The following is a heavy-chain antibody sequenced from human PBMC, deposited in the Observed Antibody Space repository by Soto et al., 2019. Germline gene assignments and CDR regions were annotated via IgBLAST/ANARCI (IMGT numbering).Heavy chain of an antibody. D-gene: IGHD3-22*01. CDR1: GVSIIDYY. Sequence: SETRSLTDPVSGVSIIDYYWSWIRQTPGKGLEWIGYIYYSGNTNYNPSLKSRVTISEDTSKNQFSLRLSSVTTADTAVYYCARDREYYDSSGSYFDYWGQGTLVTVSS. J-gene: IGHJ4*02. CDR2: IYYSGNT. CDR3: ARDREYYDSSGSYFDY. V-gene: IGHV4-59*01.